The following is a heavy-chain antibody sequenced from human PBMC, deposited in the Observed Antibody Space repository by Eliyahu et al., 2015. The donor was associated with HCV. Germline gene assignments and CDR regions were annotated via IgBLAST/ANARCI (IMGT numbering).Heavy chain of an antibody. Sequence: QLQLQESGPGLVKPSETLSLTCTVSGGXISSXSYYWGWIRQPPGKGLEWIGSIYYSGSTYYNPSLKSRVTISVDTSKNQFSLKLSSVTAADTAVYYCARKVIWFGELWNWFDPWGQGTLVTVSS. CDR3: ARKVIWFGELWNWFDP. V-gene: IGHV4-39*01. CDR2: IYYSGST. CDR1: GGXISSXSYY. J-gene: IGHJ5*02. D-gene: IGHD3-10*01.